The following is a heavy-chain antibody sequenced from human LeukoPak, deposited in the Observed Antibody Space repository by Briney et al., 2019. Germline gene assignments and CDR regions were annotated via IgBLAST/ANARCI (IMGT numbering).Heavy chain of an antibody. CDR3: ARGGRNIVVVPAAINPLDY. V-gene: IGHV1-46*01. D-gene: IGHD2-2*01. Sequence: ASVKVSCKASGYTFTSYYMHWVRQAPGQGLEWMGIINPSGGSTSYAQKFQGRVTMTRDMSTSTVYMELSSLRSEDTAVYYCARGGRNIVVVPAAINPLDYWGQGTLVTVSS. J-gene: IGHJ4*02. CDR2: INPSGGST. CDR1: GYTFTSYY.